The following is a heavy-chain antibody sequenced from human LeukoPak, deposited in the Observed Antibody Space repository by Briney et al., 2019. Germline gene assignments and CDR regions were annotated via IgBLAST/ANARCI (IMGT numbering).Heavy chain of an antibody. Sequence: GGSLRLSCAASGFTFSTYAMSWVRQAPGKGLEWVSAISGSGGSTYYADSVKGRFTISRDNSKNTPYLQMNSLRAEDTAVYYCAKERGYSYGTFDYWGQGTLVTVSS. CDR3: AKERGYSYGTFDY. CDR1: GFTFSTYA. D-gene: IGHD5-18*01. V-gene: IGHV3-23*01. CDR2: ISGSGGST. J-gene: IGHJ4*02.